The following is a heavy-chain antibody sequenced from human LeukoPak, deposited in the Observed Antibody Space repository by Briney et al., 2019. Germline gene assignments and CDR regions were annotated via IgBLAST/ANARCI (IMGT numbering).Heavy chain of an antibody. D-gene: IGHD6-13*01. J-gene: IGHJ4*02. V-gene: IGHV1-24*01. CDR1: GYTLTELS. CDR3: ARDKALAIAAASYDY. CDR2: FDPEDGET. Sequence: ASVKVSCKVSGYTLTELSMHWVRQAPGKGLEWMGGFDPEDGETIYAQKFQGRVTMTEDTSTDTAYMELRSLRSDDTAVYYCARDKALAIAAASYDYWGQGTLVTVSS.